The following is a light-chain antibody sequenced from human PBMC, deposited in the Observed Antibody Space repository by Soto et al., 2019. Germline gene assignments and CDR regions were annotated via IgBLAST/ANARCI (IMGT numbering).Light chain of an antibody. Sequence: ERGMTQSPATLSVSPGERAPLSCRASQSVSSNLAWYQQKPGQAPRLLIYGASTRATGIPARFSGSGSGTEFTLTISSLQTDDFSTYYCQQYHSYWTFGQGTKVDI. CDR2: GAS. CDR3: QQYHSYWT. V-gene: IGKV3-15*01. J-gene: IGKJ1*01. CDR1: QSVSSN.